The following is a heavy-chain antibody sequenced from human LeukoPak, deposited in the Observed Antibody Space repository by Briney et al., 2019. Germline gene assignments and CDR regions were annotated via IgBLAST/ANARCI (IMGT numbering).Heavy chain of an antibody. J-gene: IGHJ4*02. CDR3: ARDANDYGDSWGNY. Sequence: PGGSLRLSCAASGFTFRSHAMSWVRQAPGKGLEWVSYISSSGSTIYYADSVKGRFTISRDNAKNSLYLQINSLRAEDTAVYYCARDANDYGDSWGNYWGQGTLVTVSS. CDR2: ISSSGSTI. D-gene: IGHD4-17*01. V-gene: IGHV3-11*04. CDR1: GFTFRSHA.